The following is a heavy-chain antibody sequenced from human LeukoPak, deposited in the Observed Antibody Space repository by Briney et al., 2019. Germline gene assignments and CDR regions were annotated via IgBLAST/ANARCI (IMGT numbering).Heavy chain of an antibody. CDR3: ARAAGYYDSSGSQTPWFDP. J-gene: IGHJ5*02. V-gene: IGHV4-4*07. D-gene: IGHD3-22*01. CDR1: GGSISSYY. CDR2: IYTSGST. Sequence: SETLSLTCTVSGGSISSYYWSWIRQPAGKGLEWIGRIYTSGSTNYNPSLKSRVTMSVDTSKNQFSLKLSSVTAADTVVYYCARAAGYYDSSGSQTPWFDPWGQGTLVTVSS.